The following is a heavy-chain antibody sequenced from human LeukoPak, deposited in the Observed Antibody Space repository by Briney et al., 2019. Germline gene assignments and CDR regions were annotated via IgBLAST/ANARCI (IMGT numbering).Heavy chain of an antibody. CDR1: GFTFSSYW. J-gene: IGHJ4*02. V-gene: IGHV3-7*01. D-gene: IGHD3-22*01. CDR3: ARFGDYYDSSGYYYHRYYFDY. Sequence: PGGSLRLSCAASGFTFSSYWMSWVRQAPGKVLERVANIKQDGSEKYYVDSVKGRFTISRDNAKNSLYLQMNSLRAEDTAVYYCARFGDYYDSSGYYYHRYYFDYWGQGTLVTVSS. CDR2: IKQDGSEK.